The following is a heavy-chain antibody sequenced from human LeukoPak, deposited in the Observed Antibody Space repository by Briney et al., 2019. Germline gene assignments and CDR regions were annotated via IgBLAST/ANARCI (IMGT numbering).Heavy chain of an antibody. CDR1: GDSISSYY. CDR2: IYTSGTT. Sequence: SETLSLTCTVSGDSISSYYWTWMRQPAGKGLEWIGRIYTSGTTNYNPSLKSRVTISVDTSKNQFSLKLTSVTAADTAVYYCARGLSSGTWYDWFDPWGQGTLVTVSS. D-gene: IGHD6-13*01. J-gene: IGHJ5*02. CDR3: ARGLSSGTWYDWFDP. V-gene: IGHV4-4*07.